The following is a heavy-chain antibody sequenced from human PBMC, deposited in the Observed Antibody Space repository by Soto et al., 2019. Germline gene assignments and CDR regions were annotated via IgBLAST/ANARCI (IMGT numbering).Heavy chain of an antibody. J-gene: IGHJ6*02. CDR1: GFTFSSYA. D-gene: IGHD3-22*01. CDR3: AREEGSYYYDSSGYGMDV. Sequence: GGSLRLSCAASGFTFSSYAMHWVRQAPGKGLEWVAVISYDGSNKYYADSVKGRFTISRDNSKNTLYLQMNSLRAKDTAVYYCAREEGSYYYDSSGYGMDVWGQGTKVTVSS. CDR2: ISYDGSNK. V-gene: IGHV3-30-3*01.